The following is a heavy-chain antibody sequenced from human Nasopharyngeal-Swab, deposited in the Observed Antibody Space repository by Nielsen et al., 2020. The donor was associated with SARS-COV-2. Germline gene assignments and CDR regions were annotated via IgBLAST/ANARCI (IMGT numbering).Heavy chain of an antibody. CDR3: ARHFPLSGIVVVITTPQIYFDY. CDR1: GYSISSGYY. Sequence: SKTLSLTCAVSGYSISSGYYWGWIRQHPGTGLEWIGSIYHSGSTYYNPSLKSRVTISVDTSKNQFSLKLSSVTAADTAVYYCARHFPLSGIVVVITTPQIYFDYWGQGTLVTVSS. V-gene: IGHV4-38-2*01. J-gene: IGHJ4*02. CDR2: IYHSGST. D-gene: IGHD3-22*01.